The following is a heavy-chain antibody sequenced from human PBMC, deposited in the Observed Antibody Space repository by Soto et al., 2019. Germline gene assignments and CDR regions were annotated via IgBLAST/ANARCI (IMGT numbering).Heavy chain of an antibody. D-gene: IGHD6-13*01. CDR2: IFYTGST. V-gene: IGHV4-39*01. J-gene: IGHJ5*02. Sequence: QLQLQESGPGLVKPSETLSLTCTVSGGSISSSSYYWGWIRQPPGKGLEWIGSIFYTGSTNHNPALRSRVPLSVDTSKDQAALKLTSVTAADTAVYYCARHPWSSRWYNWFDPWGQGTLVTVSS. CDR3: ARHPWSSRWYNWFDP. CDR1: GGSISSSSYY.